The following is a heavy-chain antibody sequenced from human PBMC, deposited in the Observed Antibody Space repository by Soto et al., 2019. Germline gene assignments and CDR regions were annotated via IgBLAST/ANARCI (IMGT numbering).Heavy chain of an antibody. CDR3: GRLPSSGNLFGGAVDV. CDR2: IYPDDSDI. D-gene: IGHD1-26*01. J-gene: IGHJ3*01. V-gene: IGHV5-51*01. CDR1: GYTFTSYW. Sequence: GESLEICCKGSGYTFTSYWIAWVRQMPGKGLEWMAIIYPDDSDIRYSPSSQGQVTISADKSINTAYLQWSSLKASDSAMYYCGRLPSSGNLFGGAVDVGGQGTMVTVSS.